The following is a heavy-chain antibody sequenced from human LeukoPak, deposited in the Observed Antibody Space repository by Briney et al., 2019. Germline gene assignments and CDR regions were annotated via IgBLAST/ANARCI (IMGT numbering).Heavy chain of an antibody. CDR1: GGTFSSYA. J-gene: IGHJ4*02. Sequence: SVKVSCKASGGTFSSYAISLVRQAPGQGLEWMGRVIPILGIANYAQKFQGRVTITADKSTSTAYMELSSLRSEDTAVYYCARDWTYYYDSSGYNFDYWGQGTLVTVSS. V-gene: IGHV1-69*04. CDR3: ARDWTYYYDSSGYNFDY. CDR2: VIPILGIA. D-gene: IGHD3-22*01.